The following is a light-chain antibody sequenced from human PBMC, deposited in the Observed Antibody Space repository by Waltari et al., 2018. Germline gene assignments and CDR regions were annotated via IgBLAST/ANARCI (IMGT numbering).Light chain of an antibody. V-gene: IGLV4-69*01. CDR3: QTWGNGFRI. J-gene: IGLJ2*01. CDR1: SGYSGFA. CDR2: VNSDGSH. Sequence: QLVLTQSPSASASLGASVKLTCTLSSGYSGFAITWHQQQPEKGPRYLMKVNSDGSHTRGDGTPDRFSASTAGAERHLTISSLQSEDEADYYCQTWGNGFRIFGGGTKLTV.